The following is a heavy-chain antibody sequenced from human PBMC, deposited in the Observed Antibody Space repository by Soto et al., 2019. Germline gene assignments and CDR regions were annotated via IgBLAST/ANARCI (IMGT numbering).Heavy chain of an antibody. V-gene: IGHV1-18*01. D-gene: IGHD3-9*01. Sequence: GASVKVSCKASGYTFTSNGISWVRQAPGQGLEWMGWISAYNGNTNYAQKLQGRVTMTTDTSTSTAYMELRSLRSDDTAVYYCARGGYFDWLLGSDAFDIWGQGTMVTVSS. CDR2: ISAYNGNT. J-gene: IGHJ3*02. CDR3: ARGGYFDWLLGSDAFDI. CDR1: GYTFTSNG.